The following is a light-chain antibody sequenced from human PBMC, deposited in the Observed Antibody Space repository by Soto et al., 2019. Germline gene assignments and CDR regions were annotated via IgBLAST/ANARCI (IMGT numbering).Light chain of an antibody. CDR3: QQYNNGPRWT. CDR1: QSVSTY. J-gene: IGKJ1*01. CDR2: GAS. Sequence: EIVLTQSPATLSLSPGERATLSCRASQSVSTYLAWYQQKPGQAPRLLIYGASTRATGIPARFSGSGSGTEFTLTISSLQSEDFAVYYCQQYNNGPRWTFGQGTKVDIK. V-gene: IGKV3D-15*01.